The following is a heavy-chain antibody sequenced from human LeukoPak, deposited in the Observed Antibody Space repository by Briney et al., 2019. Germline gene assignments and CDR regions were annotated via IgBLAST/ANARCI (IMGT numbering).Heavy chain of an antibody. CDR1: GYTFNKYA. D-gene: IGHD6-13*01. J-gene: IGHJ5*02. CDR2: INTNTGNP. CDR3: ARDRIAAAGTWFDP. Sequence: GASVKVSCKPSGYTFNKYAINWVRQAPGQGLEWMGWINTNTGNPSYARDFTGRFVFSLDTSVSTAYLQISSLKAEDTAVYYCARDRIAAAGTWFDPWGQGTLVTVSS. V-gene: IGHV7-4-1*02.